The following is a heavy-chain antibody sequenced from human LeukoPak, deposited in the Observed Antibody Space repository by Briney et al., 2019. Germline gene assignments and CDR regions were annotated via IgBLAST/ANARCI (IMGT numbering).Heavy chain of an antibody. J-gene: IGHJ4*02. D-gene: IGHD5/OR15-5a*01. CDR3: AKISSLRYFDY. Sequence: PGGSLRLSCVASGFTFNNYAMHWVRQAPGKGLEWVSSISGSGASTYYADSFKGRFLISRDNSKNTLYLQMNSLRAEDTAVYYCAKISSLRYFDYWGQGTLVTVSS. CDR2: ISGSGAST. V-gene: IGHV3-23*01. CDR1: GFTFNNYA.